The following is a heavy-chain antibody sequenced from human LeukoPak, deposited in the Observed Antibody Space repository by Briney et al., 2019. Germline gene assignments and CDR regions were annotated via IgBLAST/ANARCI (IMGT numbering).Heavy chain of an antibody. Sequence: RSGGSLRLSCAASGFTFSSYSMNWVRQAPGKGLEWVSYISSSSSTIYYADSVKGRFTISRDNAKNSLYLQMNSLRAEDTAVYYCARDCDYDCYGMDVWGQGTTVTVSS. CDR1: GFTFSSYS. J-gene: IGHJ6*02. D-gene: IGHD2-21*01. V-gene: IGHV3-48*04. CDR2: ISSSSSTI. CDR3: ARDCDYDCYGMDV.